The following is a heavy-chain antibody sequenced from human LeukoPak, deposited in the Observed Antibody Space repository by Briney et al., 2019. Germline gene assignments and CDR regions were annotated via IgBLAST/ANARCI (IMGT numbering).Heavy chain of an antibody. Sequence: ASVKVSCKASGYTFTSYGISWVRQAPGQGLEWMGGVLPLSGTANYAQKFQGRVTITADESTNTAYMELNSLTFQDTAVYYCATPQMSYYGSGTHYSYYYVDVWGRGTAVTVSS. CDR2: VLPLSGTA. V-gene: IGHV1-69*13. CDR3: ATPQMSYYGSGTHYSYYYVDV. CDR1: GYTFTSYG. D-gene: IGHD3-10*01. J-gene: IGHJ6*03.